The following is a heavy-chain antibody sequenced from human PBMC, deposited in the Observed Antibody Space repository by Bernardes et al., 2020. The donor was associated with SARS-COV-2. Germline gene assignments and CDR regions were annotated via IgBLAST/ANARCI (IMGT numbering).Heavy chain of an antibody. CDR3: ARGRGLYSSSSRPYYYYYMDV. D-gene: IGHD6-6*01. CDR1: GGSFSGYY. CDR2: INHSGST. V-gene: IGHV4-34*01. J-gene: IGHJ6*03. Sequence: SETLSLTRAVYGGSFSGYYWSWIRQPPGKGLEWIGEINHSGSTNYNPSLKSRVTISVDTSKNQFSLKLSSVTAADTAVYYCARGRGLYSSSSRPYYYYYMDVWGKGTTVTVSS.